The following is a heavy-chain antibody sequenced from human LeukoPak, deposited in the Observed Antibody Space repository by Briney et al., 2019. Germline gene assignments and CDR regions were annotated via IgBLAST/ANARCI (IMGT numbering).Heavy chain of an antibody. Sequence: ASVKVSCKASGYTFTSYGISWVRQAPGQGLEWMGWISAYNGNTVYAQMFQGRVTMITDTSTSTAYMEVTNLRSDDTAMYYCARSGHCSGAGCYAEGIDYWGQGTLVTVSS. J-gene: IGHJ4*02. CDR3: ARSGHCSGAGCYAEGIDY. D-gene: IGHD2-2*01. CDR1: GYTFTSYG. CDR2: ISAYNGNT. V-gene: IGHV1-18*01.